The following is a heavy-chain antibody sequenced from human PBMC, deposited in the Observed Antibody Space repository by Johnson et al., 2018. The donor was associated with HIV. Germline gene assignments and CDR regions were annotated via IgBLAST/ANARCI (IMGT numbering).Heavy chain of an antibody. CDR3: TGGWYNLSAFDI. V-gene: IGHV3-7*01. D-gene: IGHD6-19*01. J-gene: IGHJ3*02. CDR1: GFTFSVYY. CDR2: IKQDGSEK. Sequence: VQLVESGGGLVKPGGSLRLSCAASGFTFSVYYMSWIRQAPGKGLEWVANIKQDGSEKYYVDSVKGRFTVSRDNAKNSLFLQMNSLRAEDTTIYYCTGGWYNLSAFDIWGQGTMVTVSS.